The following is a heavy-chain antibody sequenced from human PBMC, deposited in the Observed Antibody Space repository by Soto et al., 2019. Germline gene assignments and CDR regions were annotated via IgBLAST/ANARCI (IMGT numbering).Heavy chain of an antibody. Sequence: EVQVVESGGGLVQPGGSLRLSCAASGFSFSSYWMTWVRQAPGKGLEWVANIKRDGSQKSYLDSVRGRFTISRDNDKNSLYLQMDSLTAEDTALYYCARDVSPGSTSLYLDAFDIWGQGTMVTVSS. J-gene: IGHJ3*02. CDR1: GFSFSSYW. V-gene: IGHV3-7*05. CDR3: ARDVSPGSTSLYLDAFDI. CDR2: IKRDGSQK. D-gene: IGHD3-10*01.